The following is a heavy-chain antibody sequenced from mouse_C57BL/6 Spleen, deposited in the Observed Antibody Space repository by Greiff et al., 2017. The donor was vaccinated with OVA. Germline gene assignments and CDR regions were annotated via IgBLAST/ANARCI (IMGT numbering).Heavy chain of an antibody. CDR1: GFTFSSYT. CDR3: ARYGSSYFDY. J-gene: IGHJ2*01. D-gene: IGHD1-1*01. V-gene: IGHV5-9*01. Sequence: EVQRVESGGGLVKPGGSLKLSCAASGFTFSSYTMSWVRQTPEKRLEWVATISGGGGNTYYPDSVKGRFTISRDNSKNTLYLQMSSLRSEDTALYYCARYGSSYFDYWGQGTTLTVSS. CDR2: ISGGGGNT.